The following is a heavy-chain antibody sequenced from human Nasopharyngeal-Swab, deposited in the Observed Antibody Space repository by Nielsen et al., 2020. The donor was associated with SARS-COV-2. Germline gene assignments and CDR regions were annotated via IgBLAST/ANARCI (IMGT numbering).Heavy chain of an antibody. Sequence: SLKISCAPSGFTFSSYAMLWVRQAPGKGLEWVAVISYDGSNKYYADSVKGRFTISRDNSKNTLYLQMNSLRAEDTAVYYCARDHSGSHFDYWGQGTLVTVSS. CDR3: ARDHSGSHFDY. CDR2: ISYDGSNK. CDR1: GFTFSSYA. D-gene: IGHD5-12*01. J-gene: IGHJ4*02. V-gene: IGHV3-30-3*01.